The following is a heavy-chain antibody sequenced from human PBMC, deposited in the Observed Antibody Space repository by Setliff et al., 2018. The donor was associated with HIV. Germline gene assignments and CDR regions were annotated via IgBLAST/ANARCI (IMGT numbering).Heavy chain of an antibody. Sequence: GGSLRLSCAAFGFTFSSYSMNWVRQAPGKGPEWVSCISSTGYTIYYADSVNGRFTLSRDISENALYLQIDSLRPEDTAVYYCARLRLYNSALDYWGQGTLVTVSS. D-gene: IGHD3-10*01. CDR2: ISSTGYTI. J-gene: IGHJ4*02. V-gene: IGHV3-48*04. CDR3: ARLRLYNSALDY. CDR1: GFTFSSYS.